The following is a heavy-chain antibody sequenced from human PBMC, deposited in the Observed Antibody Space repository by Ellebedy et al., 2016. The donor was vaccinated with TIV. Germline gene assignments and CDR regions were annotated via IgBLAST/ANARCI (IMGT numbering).Heavy chain of an antibody. CDR2: ISFDGLTI. D-gene: IGHD1-26*01. V-gene: IGHV3-30*04. J-gene: IGHJ4*02. CDR1: GFNFSYSA. CDR3: ARAKWYTGTWFSDYLDY. Sequence: PGGSLRLSCAASGFNFSYSAMHWVRQAPGKGLEWVGVISFDGLTIYYAESVKGRVTISRDNSKNTLYLLMSSLRTEDTADYYCARAKWYTGTWFSDYLDYWGPGALVAVSS.